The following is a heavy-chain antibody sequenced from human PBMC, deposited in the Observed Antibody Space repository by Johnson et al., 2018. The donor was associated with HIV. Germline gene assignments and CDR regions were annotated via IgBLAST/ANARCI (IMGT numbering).Heavy chain of an antibody. CDR2: ISSSGSTI. Sequence: QVQLVESGGGLGKPGGSLRLSCAASGFTFSDYYMNWIRQAPGKGLEWVSYISSSGSTIYYADSVKGRFTISRDNAKNSLYLQMNSLRAEDTAVYYCASTRLPLDDAFDIWGQGTMVTVSS. CDR1: GFTFSDYY. J-gene: IGHJ3*02. CDR3: ASTRLPLDDAFDI. D-gene: IGHD5-12*01. V-gene: IGHV3-11*04.